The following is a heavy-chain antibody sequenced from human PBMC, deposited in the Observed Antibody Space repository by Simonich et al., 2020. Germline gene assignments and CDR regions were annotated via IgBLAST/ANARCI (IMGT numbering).Heavy chain of an antibody. D-gene: IGHD2-15*01. CDR1: GFTFDDYA. Sequence: EVQLVESGGGLVQPGRSLRLSCAASGFTFDDYAMHWVRQAPGKGLEWVSGISWNSGSIGYADSVKGRVTISRDNAKNSLYLQMNSLRAEDTALYYCAKDMGYCSGGSCYYFDYWGQGTLVTVSS. CDR3: AKDMGYCSGGSCYYFDY. J-gene: IGHJ4*02. V-gene: IGHV3-9*01. CDR2: ISWNSGSI.